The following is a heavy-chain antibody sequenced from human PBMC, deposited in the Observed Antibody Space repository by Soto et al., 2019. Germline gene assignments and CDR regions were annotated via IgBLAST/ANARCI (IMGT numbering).Heavy chain of an antibody. CDR1: GYTFTIYG. Sequence: QVQLVQSGAEVKKPGASVKVSCKASGYTFTIYGISWVRQAPGQGREWMGWICGYNGNTDYAQNLQDRVTLTTDASTSSVYMELRSLRSDDTAVYYCARVDYYDSSGYYGYWGQGTLITVSS. J-gene: IGHJ4*02. V-gene: IGHV1-18*04. D-gene: IGHD3-22*01. CDR2: ICGYNGNT. CDR3: ARVDYYDSSGYYGY.